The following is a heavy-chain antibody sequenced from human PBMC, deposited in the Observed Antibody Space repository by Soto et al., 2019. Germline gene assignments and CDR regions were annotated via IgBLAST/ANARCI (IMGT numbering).Heavy chain of an antibody. J-gene: IGHJ6*02. CDR1: GFIFKHHA. D-gene: IGHD1-1*01. CDR2: IWYDGSHT. CDR3: ARDGQQLAPYAMDV. Sequence: QVQLMESGGGVVQPGRSLRLSCAASGFIFKHHAMHWVRQAAGKGLEWVAQIWYDGSHTYYTDSVKGRVTISRDNLKDMVYLQMDSLRAADTAVYYCARDGQQLAPYAMDVWGQGTTVTVSS. V-gene: IGHV3-33*01.